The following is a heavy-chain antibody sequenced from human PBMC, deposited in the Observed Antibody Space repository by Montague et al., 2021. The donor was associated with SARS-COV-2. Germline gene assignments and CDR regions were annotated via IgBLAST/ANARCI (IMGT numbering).Heavy chain of an antibody. V-gene: IGHV4-59*01. CDR2: INYSGST. CDR3: ARNLVVHYWYGMDV. D-gene: IGHD2-15*01. Sequence: SETLSLTCTVAGGSISSYYWSWIRQPPGKGLEWIGYINYSGSTNYNPSLKSRVTMSVDTSKNQFSLNLSSVTAADTAVYYCARNLVVHYWYGMDVWGQGTTVTVSS. J-gene: IGHJ6*02. CDR1: GGSISSYY.